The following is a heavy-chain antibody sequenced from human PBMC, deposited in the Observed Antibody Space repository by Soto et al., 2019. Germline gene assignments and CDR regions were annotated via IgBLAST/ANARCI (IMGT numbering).Heavy chain of an antibody. D-gene: IGHD3-10*01. CDR1: GFTFSTNA. CDR2: TSPDGGIK. Sequence: GGSLRLSCAASGFTFSTNAIHWVRQAPGKGLEWVAVTSPDGGIKGYADSVKGRFTISRDNAKSTLFLQMDSLRPEDTAIYYCAKDLIPGAPDYFDHWGQGTLVTV. V-gene: IGHV3-30-3*01. J-gene: IGHJ4*02. CDR3: AKDLIPGAPDYFDH.